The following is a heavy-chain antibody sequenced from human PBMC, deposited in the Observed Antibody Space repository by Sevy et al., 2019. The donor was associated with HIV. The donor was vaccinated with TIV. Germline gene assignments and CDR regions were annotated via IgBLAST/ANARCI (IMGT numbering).Heavy chain of an antibody. J-gene: IGHJ4*02. Sequence: GGSLRLSCAASESIVTNAWMSWVRQAPGKGLEWVGRIKSDGGTADYASHLKGRFTISRDASENMLYLQMHSLKSEDTAVYYCTTYYDSTGYYLYLGFEYWGQGTQVTVSS. CDR3: TTYYDSTGYYLYLGFEY. V-gene: IGHV3-15*01. CDR1: ESIVTNAW. CDR2: IKSDGGTA. D-gene: IGHD3-22*01.